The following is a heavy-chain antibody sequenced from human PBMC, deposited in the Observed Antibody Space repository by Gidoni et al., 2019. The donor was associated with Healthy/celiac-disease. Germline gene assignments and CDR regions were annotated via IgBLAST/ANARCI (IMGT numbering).Heavy chain of an antibody. Sequence: QVQLQESGPGLVKPSETLSLTCTVAGVSISSSYWSWSRHPAGKGLGWIGRIFTSGSTNYNPSLKSRVTMSVDTSKNQFSLKLSSVTAADTAVYCCAGQSIWGYYGMDVWGQGTTVTVSS. CDR1: GVSISSSY. CDR3: AGQSIWGYYGMDV. V-gene: IGHV4-4*07. CDR2: IFTSGST. J-gene: IGHJ6*02. D-gene: IGHD3-16*01.